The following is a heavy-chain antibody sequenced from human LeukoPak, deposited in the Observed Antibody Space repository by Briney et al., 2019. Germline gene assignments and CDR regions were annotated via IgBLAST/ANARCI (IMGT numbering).Heavy chain of an antibody. V-gene: IGHV3-23*01. CDR3: AKSFGYSRSWFDY. D-gene: IGHD6-13*01. CDR2: ISGNGGGT. CDR1: GFTFSSYA. J-gene: IGHJ4*02. Sequence: GGSLRLSCAASGFTFSSYAMSWARQAPGKGLEWVSGISGNGGGTYYADSVKGRFTISRDNSKNTLYLQMNSLRAADTAVYYCAKSFGYSRSWFDYWGQGTPVTVSS.